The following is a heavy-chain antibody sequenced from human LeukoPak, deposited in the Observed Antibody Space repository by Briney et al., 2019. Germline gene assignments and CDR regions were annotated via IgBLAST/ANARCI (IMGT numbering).Heavy chain of an antibody. J-gene: IGHJ5*02. CDR2: IYYSGIT. V-gene: IGHV4-61*01. Sequence: SETLSLTCTVSGGSVSSGSYYWNWIRQPPGKGLEWIGCIYYSGITNYNPSLKSRVTISEHTSKNQFFLKLSSVPAADTAVYYCARDQAGSPNNWFDPWGRGTLVTVSS. CDR1: GGSVSSGSYY. CDR3: ARDQAGSPNNWFDP. D-gene: IGHD1-26*01.